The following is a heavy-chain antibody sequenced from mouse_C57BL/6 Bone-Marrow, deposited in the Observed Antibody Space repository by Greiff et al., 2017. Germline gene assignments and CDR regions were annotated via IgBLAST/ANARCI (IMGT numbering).Heavy chain of an antibody. D-gene: IGHD2-3*01. CDR3: ARWGLLRGYFDY. CDR1: GYTFTDYY. J-gene: IGHJ2*01. V-gene: IGHV1-19*01. CDR2: INPYNGGT. Sequence: EVKLQESGPVLVKPGASVKMSCKASGYTFTDYYMNWVKQSHGKSLEWIGVINPYNGGTSYNQKFKGKATLTVDKSSSTAYMELNRLTSEDSAVYYCARWGLLRGYFDYWGQGTTLTVSS.